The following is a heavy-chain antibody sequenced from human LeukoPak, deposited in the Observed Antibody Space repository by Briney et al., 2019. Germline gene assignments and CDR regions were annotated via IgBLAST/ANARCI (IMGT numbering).Heavy chain of an antibody. V-gene: IGHV3-74*01. D-gene: IGHD3-10*01. Sequence: GGSLRLSCAASGFTFSSYWMHWVRQAPGKGLVWVSRINSDGSSTSYADSVKGRFTISRDNAKNTLYLQMNSLRAEDTAVYYCARGFLGSGYYGPGSYSWFDPWGQGTLVSVSS. CDR2: INSDGSST. CDR1: GFTFSSYW. CDR3: ARGFLGSGYYGPGSYSWFDP. J-gene: IGHJ5*02.